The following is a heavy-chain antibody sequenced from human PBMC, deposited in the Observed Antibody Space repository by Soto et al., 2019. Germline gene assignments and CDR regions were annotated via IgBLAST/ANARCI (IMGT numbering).Heavy chain of an antibody. V-gene: IGHV1-2*02. D-gene: IGHD6-13*01. CDR2: INPNSGDT. CDR1: GSRFTAHF. Sequence: GASVKVSCKASGSRFTAHFMHWVRQAPGQGLEWMGWINPNSGDTNYSPKFQGRVTMTRDTSTVTVYMELRSLTSHDTAVYYCARGGSWYETWGQGTRVTVS. J-gene: IGHJ5*02. CDR3: ARGGSWYET.